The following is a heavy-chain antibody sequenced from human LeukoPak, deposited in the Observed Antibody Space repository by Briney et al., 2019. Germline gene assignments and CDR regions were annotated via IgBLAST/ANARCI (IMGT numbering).Heavy chain of an antibody. CDR1: GGTFSSYA. CDR3: ATKIAAAGRGPFDY. J-gene: IGHJ4*02. CDR2: IIPIFGTA. V-gene: IGHV1-69*05. Sequence: SVKVSCKASGGTFSSYAISWVRQAPGQGLEWMGGIIPIFGTANYAQKFQGRVTITTDESTSTAYMELSSLRSEDTAVYYCATKIAAAGRGPFDYWGQGTLVTVSS. D-gene: IGHD6-13*01.